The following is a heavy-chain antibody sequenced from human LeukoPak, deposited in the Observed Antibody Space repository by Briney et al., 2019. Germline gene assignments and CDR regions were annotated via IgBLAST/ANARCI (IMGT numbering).Heavy chain of an antibody. V-gene: IGHV4-59*01. CDR1: GGSISSYY. CDR3: ARDRVKSGGSHGGWFDP. Sequence: SETLSLTCTVSGGSISSYYWSWIRQPPGKGLEWIGYIYYSGSTNYNPSLKSRVTISVDTSKNQFSLKLSSVTAADTAVYYCARDRVKSGGSHGGWFDPWGQGTLVTVSS. D-gene: IGHD2-15*01. J-gene: IGHJ5*02. CDR2: IYYSGST.